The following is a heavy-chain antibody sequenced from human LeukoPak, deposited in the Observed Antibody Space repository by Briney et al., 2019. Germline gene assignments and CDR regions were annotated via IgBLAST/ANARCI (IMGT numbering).Heavy chain of an antibody. CDR2: ISSSSSYI. J-gene: IGHJ4*02. CDR1: GFTFSSYS. Sequence: PGGSLRLSCAASGFTFSSYSMNWVRQAPGKGLEWVSSISSSSSYIYYADSVKGRFTISRDNAKNSLYLQMNSLRDEDTAVYYCARDSYSSGWYDGGDYWGQGTLVTVSS. D-gene: IGHD6-19*01. V-gene: IGHV3-21*01. CDR3: ARDSYSSGWYDGGDY.